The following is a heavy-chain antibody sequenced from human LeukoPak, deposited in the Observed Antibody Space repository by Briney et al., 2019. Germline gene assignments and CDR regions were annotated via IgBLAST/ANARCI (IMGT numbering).Heavy chain of an antibody. Sequence: GGSLRLPCSASGFTFSSYAMHWVRQAPGKGLEYVSAISSNGGSTYYADSVKGRFTISRDNSKNTLYLQMSSLRAEDTAVYYCVKGEYCSSTSCYGGYCSGGSCYPPPYYFDYWGQGTLVTVSS. D-gene: IGHD2-15*01. CDR2: ISSNGGST. V-gene: IGHV3-64D*06. J-gene: IGHJ4*02. CDR1: GFTFSSYA. CDR3: VKGEYCSSTSCYGGYCSGGSCYPPPYYFDY.